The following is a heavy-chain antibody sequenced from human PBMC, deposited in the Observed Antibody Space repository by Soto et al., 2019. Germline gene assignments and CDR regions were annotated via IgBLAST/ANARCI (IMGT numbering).Heavy chain of an antibody. CDR2: ISGSSTYT. D-gene: IGHD1-1*01. J-gene: IGHJ4*02. Sequence: GGSLRLSCAASGFTFSDYYMNWIRQTPGKGLEWVSHISGSSTYTKYADSVKGRFTISRDNAKNSLYLQMNSLRAEDTAVYYCAREQGTYCDYWGQGTLVTVPQ. V-gene: IGHV3-11*06. CDR1: GFTFSDYY. CDR3: AREQGTYCDY.